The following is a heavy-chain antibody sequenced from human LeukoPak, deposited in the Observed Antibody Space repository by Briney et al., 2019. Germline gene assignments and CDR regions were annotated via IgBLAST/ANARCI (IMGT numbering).Heavy chain of an antibody. CDR1: GYTFNSYA. V-gene: IGHV1-18*01. D-gene: IGHD3-22*01. Sequence: ASVKVSCKASGYTFNSYAISWVRQAPGQGLECMGWISAYNGNTKYAQKLQGRVTMTTDTSTSTTYMELRSLRSDDTAVYYCAREGPYDISGYPDYWGQGTLVTVSS. CDR3: AREGPYDISGYPDY. CDR2: ISAYNGNT. J-gene: IGHJ4*02.